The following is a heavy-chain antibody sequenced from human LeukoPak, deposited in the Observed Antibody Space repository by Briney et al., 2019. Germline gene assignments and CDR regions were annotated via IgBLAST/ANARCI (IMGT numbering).Heavy chain of an antibody. CDR1: GSSINDYY. CDR3: ARRKAKTPNYFDY. J-gene: IGHJ4*02. V-gene: IGHV4-59*08. Sequence: SETLSLTCTVSGSSINDYYWTWIRHPPGKGLEWIGYIYYSGNTNYNPSLKSRVTISLDTSKNQFSLKLTSVTAADTAMYYCARRKAKTPNYFDYWGQGALVTVSS. CDR2: IYYSGNT.